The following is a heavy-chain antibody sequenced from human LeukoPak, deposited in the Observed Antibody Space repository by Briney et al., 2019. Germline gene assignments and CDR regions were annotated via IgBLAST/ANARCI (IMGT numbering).Heavy chain of an antibody. CDR3: ARLNDSSGYYQWYLDY. J-gene: IGHJ4*02. Sequence: SETLSLTCAVYGGSFSGYYWSWIRQPPGKGLEWIGEINHSGSTNYNPSLKSRVTISVDTSKNQFSLKLSSVTAADTAVYYCARLNDSSGYYQWYLDYWGQGTLVTVSS. CDR2: INHSGST. V-gene: IGHV4-34*01. D-gene: IGHD3-22*01. CDR1: GGSFSGYY.